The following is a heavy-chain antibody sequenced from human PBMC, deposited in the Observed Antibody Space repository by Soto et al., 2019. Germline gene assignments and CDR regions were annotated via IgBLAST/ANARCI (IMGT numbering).Heavy chain of an antibody. J-gene: IGHJ4*02. Sequence: GGSLRLSCAASGFTFSDYYMSWIRQAPGKGLEWVSYISSSSSYTNYADSVKGRFTISRDNAKNSLYLQMNSLRAEDTAVYYCARDSGAFFWPSYVDYWGQGTLVTVSS. D-gene: IGHD3-10*01. CDR2: ISSSSSYT. V-gene: IGHV3-11*05. CDR3: ARDSGAFFWPSYVDY. CDR1: GFTFSDYY.